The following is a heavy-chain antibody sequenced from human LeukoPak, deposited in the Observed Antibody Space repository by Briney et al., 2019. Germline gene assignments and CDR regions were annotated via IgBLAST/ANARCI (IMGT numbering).Heavy chain of an antibody. V-gene: IGHV3-30*18. CDR3: AKYAPPTTALTRFFDD. D-gene: IGHD4-17*01. Sequence: GGSLRLSCAASGFTFNSYGMHWVRQAPGKGLEWVAVISYDGSNKYYADSVKGRFSISRDSSKNTLYLQMNSLRVEDTAVYYCAKYAPPTTALTRFFDDWGQGTLVTVSS. J-gene: IGHJ4*02. CDR2: ISYDGSNK. CDR1: GFTFNSYG.